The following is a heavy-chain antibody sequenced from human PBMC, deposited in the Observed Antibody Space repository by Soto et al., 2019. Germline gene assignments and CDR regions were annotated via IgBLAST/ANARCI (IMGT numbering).Heavy chain of an antibody. CDR3: ARDPSTTGYYGLDV. Sequence: GGSLRLSCASSGFTVKNYQMNWVRQAPGKGLEWVSVIYSGGVTYYPDSVKGRFTTIRDTSKNTVYLQMNSLRADDTAMYYCARDPSTTGYYGLDVWGQGTTVTVSS. CDR1: GFTVKNYQ. V-gene: IGHV3-53*01. J-gene: IGHJ6*02. CDR2: IYSGGVT.